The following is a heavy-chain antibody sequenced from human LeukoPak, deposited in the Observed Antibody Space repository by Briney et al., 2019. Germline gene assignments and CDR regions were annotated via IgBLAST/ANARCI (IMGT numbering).Heavy chain of an antibody. D-gene: IGHD2-2*01. Sequence: ASVKVSCRTSGYTFSTYAIQWVRQAPGQGLEWMGWINGGDGNTKFSQKFQGRVTITRDTSASSSYMELSSLRSEDTAVYYCARSYIVVVPAVYFDYWGQGTLVTVSS. CDR3: ARSYIVVVPAVYFDY. J-gene: IGHJ4*02. CDR2: INGGDGNT. CDR1: GYTFSTYA. V-gene: IGHV1-3*01.